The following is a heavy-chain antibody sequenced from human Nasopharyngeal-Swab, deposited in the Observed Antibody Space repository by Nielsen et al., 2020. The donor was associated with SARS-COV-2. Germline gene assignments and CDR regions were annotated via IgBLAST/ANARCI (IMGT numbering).Heavy chain of an antibody. Sequence: LSLTCTVSGGSISSGGYYWSWIRQHPGKGLEWIGYIYYSGSTYYNPSLKSRVTISVDTSKNQFSLKLSSVTAADTAVYYCARDNYGSGSYLSYGMDVWGQGTTVTVSS. D-gene: IGHD3-10*01. CDR1: GGSISSGGYY. V-gene: IGHV4-31*03. CDR2: IYYSGST. J-gene: IGHJ6*02. CDR3: ARDNYGSGSYLSYGMDV.